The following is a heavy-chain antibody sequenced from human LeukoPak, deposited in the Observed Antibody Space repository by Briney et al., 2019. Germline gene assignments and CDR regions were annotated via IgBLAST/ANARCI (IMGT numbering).Heavy chain of an antibody. CDR1: GGSISGYI. D-gene: IGHD6-13*01. CDR2: IYYSGST. CDR3: ARRIAAAGTFDY. V-gene: IGHV4-59*08. J-gene: IGHJ4*02. Sequence: SETLSLTCTVSGGSISGYIWSWIRQPPGKGLEWIGYIYYSGSTNYNPSLKSRVTISVDTSKNQFSLKLSSVTAADTAVYYCARRIAAAGTFDYWGQGTLVTVSS.